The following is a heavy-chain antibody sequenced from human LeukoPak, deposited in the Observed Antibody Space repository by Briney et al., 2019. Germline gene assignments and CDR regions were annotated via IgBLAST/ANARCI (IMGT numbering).Heavy chain of an antibody. CDR1: GFTFSSYT. V-gene: IGHV3-43*01. J-gene: IGHJ6*02. CDR3: AKALDVDTAMVYYYYGMDV. D-gene: IGHD5-18*01. Sequence: PGGSLTLSCAASGFTFSSYTMHWVRQAPGKGLEWVSLISWDGGSTYYADSVKGRFTISRDNSKNSLYLQMNSLRTEDTALYYCAKALDVDTAMVYYYYGMDVWGQGTTVTVSS. CDR2: ISWDGGST.